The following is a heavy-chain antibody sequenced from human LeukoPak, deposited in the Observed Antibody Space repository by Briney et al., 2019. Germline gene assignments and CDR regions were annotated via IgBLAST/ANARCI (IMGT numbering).Heavy chain of an antibody. CDR2: ISSSSSYT. CDR1: GFTFSDYY. V-gene: IGHV3-11*06. D-gene: IGHD3-10*01. CDR3: ARGGYGAGSTYYYGMDV. Sequence: PGGSLRLSCAASGFTFSDYYMSWIRQAPGKGLEWVSYISSSSSYTNYADSVKGRFTISRDNAKNSLYLQMNSLRVEDTAVYYCARGGYGAGSTYYYGMDVWGQGTTVTVSS. J-gene: IGHJ6*02.